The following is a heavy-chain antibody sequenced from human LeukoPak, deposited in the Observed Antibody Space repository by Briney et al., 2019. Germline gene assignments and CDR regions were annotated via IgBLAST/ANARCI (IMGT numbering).Heavy chain of an antibody. CDR2: ISYDGSNK. D-gene: IGHD4-17*01. Sequence: TGGSLRLSCAASGFTVSSNYMSWVRQAPGKGLEWVAVISYDGSNKYYADSVKGRFTISRDNSKNTLYLQMNSLRAEDTAVYYCAKMGGDYGDYLDYWGQRTLVTVSS. CDR1: GFTVSSNY. CDR3: AKMGGDYGDYLDY. V-gene: IGHV3-30*18. J-gene: IGHJ4*02.